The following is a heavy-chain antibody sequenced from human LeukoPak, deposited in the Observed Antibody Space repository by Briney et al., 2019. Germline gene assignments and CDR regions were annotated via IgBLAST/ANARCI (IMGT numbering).Heavy chain of an antibody. CDR3: ARDYYDSSGRGHYYYGMDV. Sequence: ASVKVSCKVSGYTLTELSMHWVRQAPGKGLEWMGGFDPEDGETIYAQKLQGRVTMTTDTSTSTAYMELRSLRSDDTAVYYCARDYYDSSGRGHYYYGMDVWGQGTTVTVSS. CDR1: GYTLTELS. CDR2: FDPEDGET. D-gene: IGHD3-22*01. V-gene: IGHV1-24*01. J-gene: IGHJ6*02.